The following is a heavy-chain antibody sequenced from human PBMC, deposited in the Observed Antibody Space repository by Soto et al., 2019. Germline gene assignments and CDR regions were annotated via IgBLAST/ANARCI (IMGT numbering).Heavy chain of an antibody. CDR3: ARDSDTGYYGMDV. CDR1: GYTFTGYY. CDR2: INPNSGGT. J-gene: IGHJ6*02. V-gene: IGHV1-2*02. Sequence: ASVKVSCRASGYTFTGYYMHWVRQAPGQGLEWMGWINPNSGGTNYAQKFQGRVTMTRDTSISTAYMELSRLRSDDTAVYYCARDSDTGYYGMDVWGQGTTVTVSS. D-gene: IGHD5-18*01.